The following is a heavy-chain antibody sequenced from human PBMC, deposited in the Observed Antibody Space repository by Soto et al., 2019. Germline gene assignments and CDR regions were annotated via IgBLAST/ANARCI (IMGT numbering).Heavy chain of an antibody. CDR3: ARDRDDYGSGNYYNRIDF. CDR2: IIPLFGTP. CDR1: GGIFSTYA. V-gene: IGHV1-69*01. Sequence: QVQLVQSGAEVKKPGSSVKVSCKASGGIFSTYAISWLRQAPGQGLEWMGGIIPLFGTPNYAQRFQGRVTITADESTSTGYMALSRLRSEDTAVYYCARDRDDYGSGNYYNRIDFWGQGTPVTVSS. D-gene: IGHD3-10*01. J-gene: IGHJ4*02.